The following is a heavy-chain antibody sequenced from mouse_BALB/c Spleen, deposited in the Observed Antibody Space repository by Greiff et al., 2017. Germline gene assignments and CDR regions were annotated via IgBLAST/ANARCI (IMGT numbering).Heavy chain of an antibody. CDR3: ARGYRYDYYAMDY. CDR2: IDPSDSYT. D-gene: IGHD2-14*01. CDR1: GYTFTSYW. J-gene: IGHJ4*01. V-gene: IGHV1-69*02. Sequence: QVQLQQPGAELVKPGASVKLSCKASGYTFTSYWMHWVKQRPGQGLEWIGEIDPSDSYTNYNQKFKGKATLTVDKSSSTAYMQLSSLTSEDSAVYYCARGYRYDYYAMDYWGQGTSVTVSS.